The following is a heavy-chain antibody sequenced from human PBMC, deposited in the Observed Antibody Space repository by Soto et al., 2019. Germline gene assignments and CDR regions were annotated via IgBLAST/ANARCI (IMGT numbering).Heavy chain of an antibody. J-gene: IGHJ4*02. CDR3: ARLVYDTRLNYMYFDF. D-gene: IGHD3-10*01. Sequence: SETLSLTCAVSGVSISSGNWWTWVRQPPQRGLEYIGEIFHDGTANYYPSFERRVAISVDTSKNQFSLKLTSVTAADTAIYFCARLVYDTRLNYMYFDFWGQGTLVTVSS. CDR2: IFHDGTA. CDR1: GVSISSGNW. V-gene: IGHV4-4*02.